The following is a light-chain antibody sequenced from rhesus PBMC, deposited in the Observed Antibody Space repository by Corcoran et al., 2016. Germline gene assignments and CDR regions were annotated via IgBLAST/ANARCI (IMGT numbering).Light chain of an antibody. CDR1: SSDIGGYNY. Sequence: QAALTQPRSVSGSTGQSVTISCAGTSSDIGGYNYVSWYQQHPGTAPKLMIYEVSKRPSGVSDRVSGSKSGNTPSLTISGLQAEDEADYYCWSYAGTYTDVFGGGTKLTVL. V-gene: IGLV2-32*01. J-gene: IGLJ6*01. CDR2: EVS. CDR3: WSYAGTYTDV.